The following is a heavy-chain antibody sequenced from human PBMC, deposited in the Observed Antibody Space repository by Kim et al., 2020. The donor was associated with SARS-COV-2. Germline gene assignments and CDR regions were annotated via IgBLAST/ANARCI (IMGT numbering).Heavy chain of an antibody. CDR2: INAGNGNT. CDR3: ARDSDDIVVVPAAMPRDY. V-gene: IGHV1-3*01. J-gene: IGHJ4*02. Sequence: ASVKVSCKASGYTFTSYAMHWVRQAPGQRPEWMGWINAGNGNTKYSQKFQGRVTITRDTSASTAYMELSSLRSEDTAVYYCARDSDDIVVVPAAMPRDYWGQGTLVTVSS. CDR1: GYTFTSYA. D-gene: IGHD2-2*01.